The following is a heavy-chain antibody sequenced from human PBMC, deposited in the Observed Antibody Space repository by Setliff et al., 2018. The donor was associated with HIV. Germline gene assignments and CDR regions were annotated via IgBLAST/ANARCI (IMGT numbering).Heavy chain of an antibody. Sequence: GASVKVSCAASGFTFSSYWMSWVRQAPGKGLEWVANIKQDGSEKYYVDSVKGRFTISRDNAKNSLYLQMNSLRAEDTAVYYCARVYDSSGYSLSIPGYWGQGTLVTVSS. V-gene: IGHV3-7*01. CDR3: ARVYDSSGYSLSIPGY. J-gene: IGHJ4*01. D-gene: IGHD3-22*01. CDR2: IKQDGSEK. CDR1: GFTFSSYW.